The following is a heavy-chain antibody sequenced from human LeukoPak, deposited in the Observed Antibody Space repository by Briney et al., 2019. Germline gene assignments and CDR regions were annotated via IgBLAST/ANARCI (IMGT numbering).Heavy chain of an antibody. D-gene: IGHD4-11*01. J-gene: IGHJ6*03. Sequence: SVKVSCKASGYTFTSYDINWVRQAPGQGLEWMGGIIPIFGTANYAQKFQGRVTITTDESTSTAYMELSSLRSEDTAVYYCARGPTVPFYYYMDVWGKGTTVTVSS. CDR2: IIPIFGTA. CDR1: GYTFTSYD. V-gene: IGHV1-69*05. CDR3: ARGPTVPFYYYMDV.